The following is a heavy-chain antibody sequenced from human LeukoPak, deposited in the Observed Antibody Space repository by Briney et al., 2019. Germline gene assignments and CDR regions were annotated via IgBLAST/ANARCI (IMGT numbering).Heavy chain of an antibody. CDR3: AREYGGFGELVAFDI. CDR1: GGSISSYY. D-gene: IGHD3-10*01. CDR2: IYYSGST. J-gene: IGHJ3*02. Sequence: PSETLSLTCTVSGGSISSYYWSWIRQPPGKGLEWIGYIYYSGSTNYNPSLESRVTISVDTSKNQFSLKLSSVTAADTAVYYCAREYGGFGELVAFDIWGQGTMVTVSS. V-gene: IGHV4-59*01.